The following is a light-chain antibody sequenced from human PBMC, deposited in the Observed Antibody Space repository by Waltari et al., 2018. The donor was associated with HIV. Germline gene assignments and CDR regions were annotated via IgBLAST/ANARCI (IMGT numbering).Light chain of an antibody. J-gene: IGLJ1*01. CDR1: ASPKPY. CDR2: KNT. CDR3: LSADSSGTYV. V-gene: IGLV3-25*03. Sequence: SSELTQPPSVSVSPGQTARITCSGDASPKPYTHWFQQKPGQAPLVVIHKNTERPSWLRERFSASRSGTTVTLTISGVQTDDEADYYCLSADSSGTYVFGPGTTVTVL.